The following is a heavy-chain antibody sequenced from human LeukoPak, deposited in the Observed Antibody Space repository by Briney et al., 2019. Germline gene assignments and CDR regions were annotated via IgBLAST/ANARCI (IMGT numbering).Heavy chain of an antibody. CDR2: VYYSGST. Sequence: SETLSLTCTVSGDSISNNNFHWVWLRQTPGKGLECIGSVYYSGSTYSNPSLKSRVTISADTSKNQFSLKLSSVTAADTAVYYCARAPRITIFGVVILKENYYYYMDVWGKGTTVTVSS. J-gene: IGHJ6*03. D-gene: IGHD3-3*01. V-gene: IGHV4-39*07. CDR3: ARAPRITIFGVVILKENYYYYMDV. CDR1: GDSISNNNFH.